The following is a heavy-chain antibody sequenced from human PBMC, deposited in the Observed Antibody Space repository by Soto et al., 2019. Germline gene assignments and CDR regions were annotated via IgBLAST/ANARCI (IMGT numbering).Heavy chain of an antibody. CDR1: GFTFDDYD. V-gene: IGHV3-20*04. D-gene: IGHD4-17*01. Sequence: EVQLVESGVGVVWPGGSLRLSCAASGFTFDDYDMSWVRQAPGKGLEWVSDINWNGGSTAYADSVKGRFTIARDNAKNSPYLQMNSLRAEDTALYYCARDVYGDSDAFDIWSQGTMVPVSS. CDR3: ARDVYGDSDAFDI. CDR2: INWNGGST. J-gene: IGHJ3*02.